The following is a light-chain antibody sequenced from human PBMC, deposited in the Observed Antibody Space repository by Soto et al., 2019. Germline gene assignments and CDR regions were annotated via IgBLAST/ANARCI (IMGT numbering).Light chain of an antibody. CDR2: AAS. Sequence: DIQMTQSPSSLSASVGDRVTITCRASQSISSYLNWYQQRPGKAPNNLIYAASRLLSGVPSRFSGSGSGTDFTLTISNLQPEDVATYYCQQSYGSPLTFGGGTKVEIK. V-gene: IGKV1-39*01. J-gene: IGKJ4*01. CDR3: QQSYGSPLT. CDR1: QSISSY.